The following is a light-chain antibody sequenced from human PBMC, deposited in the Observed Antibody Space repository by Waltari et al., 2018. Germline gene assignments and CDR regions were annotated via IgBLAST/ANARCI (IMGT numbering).Light chain of an antibody. V-gene: IGKV3-11*01. J-gene: IGKJ4*01. CDR1: QSVSNF. CDR3: QQRANWPPLT. Sequence: ENVLTQSPATLSFSPGERAHPSCRASQSVSNFLAWYQQKPGQAPRLLIYHASNSATGIPARFSGRGSGTDFTLTISSLEPGDSAVYYCQQRANWPPLTFGGGTRVEI. CDR2: HAS.